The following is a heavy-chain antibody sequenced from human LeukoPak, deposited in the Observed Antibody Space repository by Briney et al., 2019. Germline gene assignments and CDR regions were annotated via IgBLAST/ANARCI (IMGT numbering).Heavy chain of an antibody. CDR2: IIPIFGTA. CDR3: ARESGGYIIDY. J-gene: IGHJ4*02. V-gene: IGHV1-69*05. D-gene: IGHD6-25*01. CDR1: GGTFSNYA. Sequence: ASVKVSCKASGGTFSNYAISWVRQAPGQGLEWMGRIIPIFGTANYAQKFQGRVTITTDESTSTAYMELSSLRSEDTAVYYCARESGGYIIDYWGQGTLVTVSS.